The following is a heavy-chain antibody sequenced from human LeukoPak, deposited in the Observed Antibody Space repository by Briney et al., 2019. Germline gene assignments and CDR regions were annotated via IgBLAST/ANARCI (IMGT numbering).Heavy chain of an antibody. CDR3: ARQSGNYFMDYFDY. CDR2: VHSSGNT. V-gene: IGHV4-59*08. Sequence: AETVTLTCTVSGSSIGDDYWSWIRQPPGKAPEWVGYVHSSGNTNYNPSLKSRVTITVDTSKNQFSLRLTSVTAADTAVYFCARQSGNYFMDYFDYWGQGTLLTVPS. CDR1: GSSIGDDY. J-gene: IGHJ4*02. D-gene: IGHD3-22*01.